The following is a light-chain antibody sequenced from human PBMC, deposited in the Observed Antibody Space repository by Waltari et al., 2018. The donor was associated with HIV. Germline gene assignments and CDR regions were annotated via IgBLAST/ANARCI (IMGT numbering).Light chain of an antibody. CDR1: YVGSQS. CDR3: QVWDSFSGHVV. J-gene: IGLJ3*02. Sequence: SYVLTQPPSVSVAPGKTATISCGGLYVGSQSVHWYQKKPGQAPVVVIYYDNDWPSGIPERFSGSKSGGTATLTISRVEAGDEADYFCQVWDSFSGHVVFGGGTKLTVL. V-gene: IGLV3-21*04. CDR2: YDN.